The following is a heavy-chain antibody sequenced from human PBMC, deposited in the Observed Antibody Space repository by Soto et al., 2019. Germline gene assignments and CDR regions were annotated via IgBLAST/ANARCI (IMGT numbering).Heavy chain of an antibody. D-gene: IGHD5-12*01. Sequence: SETLSLTCIVSGGSISSSSYHWGWIRQPPGKGLEWIGSIYYSGSTYYNPSLKSRVTISVDTSKNQFSLKLSTVTAADASVYYCARRMRGYSGYDYYGMDVWGQGTTVTVSS. CDR2: IYYSGST. CDR3: ARRMRGYSGYDYYGMDV. J-gene: IGHJ6*02. CDR1: GGSISSSSYH. V-gene: IGHV4-39*01.